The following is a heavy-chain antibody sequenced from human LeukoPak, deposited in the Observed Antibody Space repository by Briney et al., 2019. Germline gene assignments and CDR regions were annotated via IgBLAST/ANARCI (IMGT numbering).Heavy chain of an antibody. CDR1: GGSISSGGYY. CDR2: IYYSGST. D-gene: IGHD5-24*01. J-gene: IGHJ1*01. CDR3: ARDLRQRDGYKTAVPEYFQH. V-gene: IGHV4-31*03. Sequence: SETLSLTCTVSGGSISSGGYYWSWIRQHPGKGLEWIGYIYYSGSTYYNPSLKSRVTISVDTSKNQFSLKLSSVTAADTAVYYCARDLRQRDGYKTAVPEYFQHWGQGTLVTVSS.